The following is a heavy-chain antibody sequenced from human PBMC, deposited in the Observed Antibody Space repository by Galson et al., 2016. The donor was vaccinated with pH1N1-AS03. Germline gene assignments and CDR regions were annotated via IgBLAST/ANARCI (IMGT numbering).Heavy chain of an antibody. CDR3: ARKGDSRRWYGADD. Sequence: QSGAEVKKPGESLKISCKGSGYTFYSSWIGWVRQKPGKGLEWMGIIYPGDSDTRYSPSFQGQVTISADKSISTAYLPWSSLKASDTAIYYCARKGDSRRWYGADDWGQGTLGTVSS. V-gene: IGHV5-51*01. J-gene: IGHJ1*01. CDR2: IYPGDSDT. D-gene: IGHD6-13*01. CDR1: GYTFYSSW.